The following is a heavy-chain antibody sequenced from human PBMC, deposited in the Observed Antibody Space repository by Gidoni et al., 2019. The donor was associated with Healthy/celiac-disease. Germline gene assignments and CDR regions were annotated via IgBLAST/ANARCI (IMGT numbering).Heavy chain of an antibody. CDR1: GGSISSYY. V-gene: IGHV4-59*01. CDR3: ARGTYYYDSSGQHYSGLFDY. D-gene: IGHD3-22*01. J-gene: IGHJ4*02. Sequence: QVQLQESGPGLVKPSETLSLTCTVSGGSISSYYCSWIRQPPGKGLEWIGYIYYSVSTNYNPSLKSRVTISVDTSKNQFSLKLSSVTAADTAVYYCARGTYYYDSSGQHYSGLFDYWGQGTLVTVSS. CDR2: IYYSVST.